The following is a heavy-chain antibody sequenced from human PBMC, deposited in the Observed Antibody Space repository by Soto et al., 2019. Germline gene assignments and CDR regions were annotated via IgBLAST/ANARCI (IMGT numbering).Heavy chain of an antibody. CDR2: IIHILGTA. Sequence: QVQLVQSGAEVKKPGSSVQVSCTASGGTFSSYAISCVRQAPGQGLEWLVGIIHILGTANCEQKIQGRVTITCGESTSLAYMDLVCLRSGDTAVYYCAREAYGSGVSFENSPNTGSGCSYYCDYWGQGTLVTV. D-gene: IGHD2-15*01. CDR1: GGTFSSYA. V-gene: IGHV1-69*05. CDR3: AREAYGSGVSFENSPNTGSGCSYYCDY. J-gene: IGHJ4*02.